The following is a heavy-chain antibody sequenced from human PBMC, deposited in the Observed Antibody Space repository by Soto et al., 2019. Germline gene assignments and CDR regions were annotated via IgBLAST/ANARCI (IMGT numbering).Heavy chain of an antibody. V-gene: IGHV4-59*01. CDR1: GGSISSYY. CDR2: IYYSGST. D-gene: IGHD4-17*01. CDR3: ASSSRVYGANPPFDY. Sequence: SETLSLTCTVSGGSISSYYWSWIRQPPGKGLEWIGYIYYSGSTNYNPSLKSRVTISVDTSKNQFSLKLSSVTAADTAVYYCASSSRVYGANPPFDYWGQGTLVTVSS. J-gene: IGHJ4*02.